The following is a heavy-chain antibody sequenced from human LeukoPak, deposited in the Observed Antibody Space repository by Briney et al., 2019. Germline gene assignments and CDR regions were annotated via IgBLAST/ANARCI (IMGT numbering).Heavy chain of an antibody. J-gene: IGHJ4*02. CDR3: AHDDYGDYGVDY. V-gene: IGHV2-5*01. CDR2: IYWNDDK. Sequence: SGPTLVNPTQTLTLTCTFSGFSLSASGVGVGWIRQPPGKALEWLALIYWNDDKRYSPSLKSRLTITKDTSKNQVVLTMTNMDPVDTATYYCAHDDYGDYGVDYWGQGTLVTVSS. CDR1: GFSLSASGVG. D-gene: IGHD4-17*01.